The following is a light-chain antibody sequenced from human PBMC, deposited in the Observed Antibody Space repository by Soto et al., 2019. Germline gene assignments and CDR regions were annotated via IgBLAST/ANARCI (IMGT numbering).Light chain of an antibody. CDR3: QQRINWPLT. CDR2: DVF. Sequence: EIVFTQSPATLSLSPGERATLSCRASQSVSKYLAWYQQMPGQAPRLLIYDVFNRATDIPARFSGSWSGTDITLTISSLEPEDFAVYDCQQRINWPLTFGGGTKVEIK. CDR1: QSVSKY. J-gene: IGKJ4*01. V-gene: IGKV3-11*01.